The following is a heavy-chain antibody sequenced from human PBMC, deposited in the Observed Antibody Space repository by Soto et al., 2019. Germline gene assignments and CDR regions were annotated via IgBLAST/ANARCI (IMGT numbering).Heavy chain of an antibody. CDR3: VRAGSGSWKSNVFYNGLDV. V-gene: IGHV3-30-3*01. CDR2: ISYTGDHK. J-gene: IGHJ6*02. CDR1: GFSFSTSG. Sequence: GGSLRFSCAASGFSFSTSGIHWVRQPPGKGLEWVALISYTGDHKYYADSVKGRFTMSRDNSNNTVYVQMNSLRTEDTAVYYCVRAGSGSWKSNVFYNGLDVWGQGTTVTVSS. D-gene: IGHD6-13*01.